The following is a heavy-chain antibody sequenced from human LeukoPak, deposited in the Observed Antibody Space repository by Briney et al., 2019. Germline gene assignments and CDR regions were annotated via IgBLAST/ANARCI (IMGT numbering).Heavy chain of an antibody. D-gene: IGHD1-26*01. CDR1: GFTFGDYA. CDR2: IRRKAYGGTT. V-gene: IGHV3-49*04. J-gene: IGHJ6*02. Sequence: GGSLRLSCTASGFTFGDYAMSWVRQAPGRGLGWVGFIRRKAYGGTTEYAASVKGRFTISRDDSKSIAYLQMNSLKTEDTAVYYCTREAGIVGTYYYYGMDVWGQGTTVTVSS. CDR3: TREAGIVGTYYYYGMDV.